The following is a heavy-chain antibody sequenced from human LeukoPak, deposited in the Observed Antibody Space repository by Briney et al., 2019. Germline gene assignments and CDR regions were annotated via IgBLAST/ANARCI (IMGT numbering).Heavy chain of an antibody. CDR1: GFTITNYA. CDR3: AKLPAAGGDYVYMDS. D-gene: IGHD3-16*01. CDR2: IARSGGYT. Sequence: GGSLRLSCAASGFTITNYAMTWVRQAPGKGLEWVSAIARSGGYTYYADSVRGRFTISRDNSKNTLYLQMSSLRAEDTAVYYCAKLPAAGGDYVYMDSWGQGTLVTVSS. V-gene: IGHV3-23*01. J-gene: IGHJ4*02.